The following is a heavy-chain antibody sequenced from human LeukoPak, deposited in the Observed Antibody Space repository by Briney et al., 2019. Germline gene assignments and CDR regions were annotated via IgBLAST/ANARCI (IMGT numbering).Heavy chain of an antibody. CDR2: ISYHGSNN. Sequence: GRSLRLSCAASGFTFSSYGMHWVRQAPGKGLEWVAAISYHGSNNVYADSVKGRFTISRDNSKNTVYLQMNSLRAEDTAVYYCAKGGEGYCSDNSCQYFGSWGQGALVTVSS. CDR3: AKGGEGYCSDNSCQYFGS. J-gene: IGHJ4*02. CDR1: GFTFSSYG. D-gene: IGHD2-15*01. V-gene: IGHV3-30*18.